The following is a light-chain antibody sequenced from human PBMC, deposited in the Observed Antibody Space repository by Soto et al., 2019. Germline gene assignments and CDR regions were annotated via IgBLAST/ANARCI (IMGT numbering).Light chain of an antibody. CDR2: GSS. CDR1: QTVSGNY. Sequence: EIVLTQSPGILSLSPGERATLSCRASQTVSGNYLAWYQQKPGQSPRLLIYGSSDRATGIPDRFSGSGSGTDFTLTINRVEPEDFAVYYCQQYGSAPPYTFGQGTTLEI. CDR3: QQYGSAPPYT. J-gene: IGKJ2*01. V-gene: IGKV3-20*01.